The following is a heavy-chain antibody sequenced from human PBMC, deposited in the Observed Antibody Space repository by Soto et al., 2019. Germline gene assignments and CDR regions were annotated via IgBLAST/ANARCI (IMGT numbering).Heavy chain of an antibody. CDR3: TTDQSDKYYDFWSGYLKFDY. Sequence: GGSLRLSCAASGFTFSNAWMSWVRQAPGKGLEWVGRIKSKTDGGTTDYAAPVKGRFTISRDDSKNTLYLQMNSLKTEDTAVYYCTTDQSDKYYDFWSGYLKFDYWGQGTLVTVSS. CDR2: IKSKTDGGTT. J-gene: IGHJ4*02. D-gene: IGHD3-3*01. CDR1: GFTFSNAW. V-gene: IGHV3-15*01.